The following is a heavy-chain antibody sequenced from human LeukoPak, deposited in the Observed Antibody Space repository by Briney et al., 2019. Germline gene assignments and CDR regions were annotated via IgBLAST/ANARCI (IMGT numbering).Heavy chain of an antibody. V-gene: IGHV1-18*01. CDR1: GYTFPTYA. D-gene: IGHD4-23*01. J-gene: IGHJ6*03. CDR3: ASGNNFNYYYYMDL. CDR2: ITAYNDNT. Sequence: ASLKVSCKASGYTFPTYAFNWVRQAPGQGLEWMGWITAYNDNTNYAQKFQGRVTMTTDTSTSTAYMELRSLRSDDTAVYYCASGNNFNYYYYMDLWGKGTTVTVSS.